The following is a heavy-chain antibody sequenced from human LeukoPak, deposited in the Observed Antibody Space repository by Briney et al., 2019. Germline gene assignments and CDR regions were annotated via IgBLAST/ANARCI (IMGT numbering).Heavy chain of an antibody. V-gene: IGHV1-24*01. CDR2: FDPADGEP. J-gene: IGHJ4*02. D-gene: IGHD4-17*01. Sequence: ASVKVSCKISGYTLTEVSMHWMRQAPGKGLEWMGGFDPADGEPIYAQKFQGRVTMSEDTSTDTAYMDLSSLRSEDTAVYYCATEVVGYGDVHYFDSWGQGTLVTVSS. CDR1: GYTLTEVS. CDR3: ATEVVGYGDVHYFDS.